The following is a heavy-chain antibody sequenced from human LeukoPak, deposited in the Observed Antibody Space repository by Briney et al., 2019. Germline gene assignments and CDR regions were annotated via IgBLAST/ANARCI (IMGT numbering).Heavy chain of an antibody. J-gene: IGHJ6*02. Sequence: GGSLRLSCAASGFTFSDYYMSWLRQAPGKGLEWVPYISSSGSTIYYADSVKGRFTISRDNAQNSLYLQMNSLRAKGTAVYYCARAGFDYGMDVWGQGTTVTVSS. CDR3: ARAGFDYGMDV. V-gene: IGHV3-11*01. CDR1: GFTFSDYY. D-gene: IGHD3-3*01. CDR2: ISSSGSTI.